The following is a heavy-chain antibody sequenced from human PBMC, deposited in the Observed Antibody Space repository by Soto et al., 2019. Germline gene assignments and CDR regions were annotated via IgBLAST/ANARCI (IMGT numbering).Heavy chain of an antibody. Sequence: GASVKVSCKASGYTFAGYYMHWVRQAPGQGLEWMGWINPNSGGTNYAQKFQGRVTMTRDTSISTAYMELSRLRSDDTAVYYCAREHYDILTGYYGLDYWGQGTLVTVSS. J-gene: IGHJ4*02. D-gene: IGHD3-9*01. CDR1: GYTFAGYY. CDR3: AREHYDILTGYYGLDY. CDR2: INPNSGGT. V-gene: IGHV1-2*02.